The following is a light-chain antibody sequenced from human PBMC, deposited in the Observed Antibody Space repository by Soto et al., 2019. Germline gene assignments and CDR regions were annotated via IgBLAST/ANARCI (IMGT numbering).Light chain of an antibody. V-gene: IGLV2-14*03. CDR1: SSDVGGYNE. Sequence: QSVLTQPASVSGSPGQSTTISCTGTSSDVGGYNEVSSYQQRPGKAPKLMIYDVTNRPSGVSNRFSGSKSGNTASLTISGLQAEDEAYYYCGSHAVGSTLIFGGGTKLTVL. CDR2: DVT. J-gene: IGLJ2*01. CDR3: GSHAVGSTLI.